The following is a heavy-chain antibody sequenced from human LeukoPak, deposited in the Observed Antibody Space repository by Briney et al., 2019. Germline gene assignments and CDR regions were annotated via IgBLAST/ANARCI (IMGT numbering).Heavy chain of an antibody. CDR1: GGSFSGYY. J-gene: IGHJ5*02. CDR2: INHSGST. D-gene: IGHD6-13*01. Sequence: SETLSLTCAVYGGSFSGYYWSWIRQPPGKGLEWIGEINHSGSTNYNASLKSRVTISVDTSKNQFSLKLRSVTAADTAVYYCARVEAVSGTGWFDPWGQGTLVTASS. V-gene: IGHV4-34*01. CDR3: ARVEAVSGTGWFDP.